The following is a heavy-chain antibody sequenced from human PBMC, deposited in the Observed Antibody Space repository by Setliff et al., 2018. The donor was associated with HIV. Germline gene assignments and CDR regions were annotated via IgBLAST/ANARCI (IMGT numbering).Heavy chain of an antibody. D-gene: IGHD3-22*01. CDR1: GGSFSGYY. CDR2: INHSGST. V-gene: IGHV4-34*01. J-gene: IGHJ4*02. CDR3: ARVGYYDTSFDY. Sequence: SETLSLTCAVYGGSFSGYYWSWIRQPPGKGLEWIGEINHSGSTNYNPSLKSRVTISVDTSKNQFSLQLGSVTAADTAVYYCARVGYYDTSFDYWGQGTLVTISS.